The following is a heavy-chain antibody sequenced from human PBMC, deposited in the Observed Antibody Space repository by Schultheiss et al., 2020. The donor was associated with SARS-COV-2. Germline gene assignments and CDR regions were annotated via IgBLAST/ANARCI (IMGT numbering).Heavy chain of an antibody. Sequence: GGSLRLSCAVSGFTFKYAWMNWLRQTPGKGLEWVSAISGSGGSTYYADSVKGRFTISRDNSKNTLYLQMNSLRAEDTAVYYCARDRADGWKPAFYFDYWGQGTLVTVSS. CDR2: ISGSGGST. CDR1: GFTFKYA. J-gene: IGHJ4*02. D-gene: IGHD5-24*01. V-gene: IGHV3-23*01. CDR3: ARDRADGWKPAFYFDY.